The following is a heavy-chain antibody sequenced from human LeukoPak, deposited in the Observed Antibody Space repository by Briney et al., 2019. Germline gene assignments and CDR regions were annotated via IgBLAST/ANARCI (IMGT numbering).Heavy chain of an antibody. J-gene: IGHJ4*02. V-gene: IGHV1-18*04. CDR1: GYTFTSYG. Sequence: ASVTVSCKASGYTFTSYGISWVRQPPGQGLEWMGWISAYNGITNYAQKLQGRVTMTTDTSTSTAYMELRSLRSADAAVYYCARDQGWFGESAANDYWGQGTLVTVSS. CDR3: ARDQGWFGESAANDY. D-gene: IGHD3-10*01. CDR2: ISAYNGIT.